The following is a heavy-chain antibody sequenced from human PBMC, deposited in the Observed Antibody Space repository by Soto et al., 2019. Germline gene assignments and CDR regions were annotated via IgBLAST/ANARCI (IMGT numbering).Heavy chain of an antibody. CDR2: INPSGGST. CDR3: ARQGGYYGMDV. D-gene: IGHD3-16*01. CDR1: GYTFTSYY. J-gene: IGHJ6*02. V-gene: IGHV1-46*01. Sequence: QVQLVQSGAEVKKPGASVKVSCKASGYTFTSYYMHWVRQAPGQGLEWMGIINPSGGSTSYAQKFQGRATMTRDTSTSTVYMELSSLRSEDTAVYYWARQGGYYGMDVWGQGTTVTVSS.